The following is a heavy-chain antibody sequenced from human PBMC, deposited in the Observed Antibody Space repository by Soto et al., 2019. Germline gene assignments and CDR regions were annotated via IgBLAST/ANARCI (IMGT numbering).Heavy chain of an antibody. D-gene: IGHD3-16*01. V-gene: IGHV3-11*01. Sequence: VGSLRLSCAPSGFTFSDYYMSWIRQAPGKGLEWVSYITSSGRTIFYADSVKGRFTISRDKAKNALYLQMNSLRAEDTAVYYCARGGGYGGQYYYGIDVWGQGTTVTVSS. CDR3: ARGGGYGGQYYYGIDV. J-gene: IGHJ6*02. CDR1: GFTFSDYY. CDR2: ITSSGRTI.